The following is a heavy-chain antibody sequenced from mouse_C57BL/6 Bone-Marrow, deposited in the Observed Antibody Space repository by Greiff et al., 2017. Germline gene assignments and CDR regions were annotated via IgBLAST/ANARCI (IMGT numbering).Heavy chain of an antibody. V-gene: IGHV1-55*01. CDR1: GYTFTSYW. D-gene: IGHD1-1*01. CDR2: IYPGSGST. CDR3: ARWGYYGSSYSLYDY. Sequence: QVQLQQPGAELVKPGASVKMSCKASGYTFTSYWITWVKQRPGQGLEWIGDIYPGSGSTNYNEKFKSKATLTLGTSSSTAYMQVSSLTSEGSAVYYCARWGYYGSSYSLYDYWGQGTTPT. J-gene: IGHJ2*01.